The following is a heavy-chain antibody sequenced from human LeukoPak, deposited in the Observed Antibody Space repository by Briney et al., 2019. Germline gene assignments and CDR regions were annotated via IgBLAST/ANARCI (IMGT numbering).Heavy chain of an antibody. D-gene: IGHD1-26*01. CDR3: ARDIPVVGATHYFDY. J-gene: IGHJ4*02. Sequence: KPSETLSLTCTVSGGSITTYYWSWIRQPPGEGLEYIGQIHFSGSANYNPSLESRVAMSLDASKNQFSLKVSSVTAADTAIYYCARDIPVVGATHYFDYWGQGSLVSVSS. V-gene: IGHV4-59*01. CDR1: GGSITTYY. CDR2: IHFSGSA.